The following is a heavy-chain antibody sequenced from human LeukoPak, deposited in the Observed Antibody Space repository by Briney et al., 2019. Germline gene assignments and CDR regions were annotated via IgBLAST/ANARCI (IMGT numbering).Heavy chain of an antibody. CDR2: INAGNGNT. V-gene: IGHV1-3*01. J-gene: IGHJ5*02. Sequence: ASEKVSCKASGYTFTSYAMHWVRQAPGQRLEWMGWINAGNGNTKYSQKFQGRVTITRDTSASTAYMELSSLRSEDTAVYYCARGGGYSSSWAYLVPWGQGTLVTVSS. D-gene: IGHD6-13*01. CDR1: GYTFTSYA. CDR3: ARGGGYSSSWAYLVP.